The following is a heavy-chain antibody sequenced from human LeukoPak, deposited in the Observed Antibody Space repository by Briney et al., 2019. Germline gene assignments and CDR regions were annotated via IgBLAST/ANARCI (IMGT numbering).Heavy chain of an antibody. CDR1: GFIFSNYG. CDR3: AREPGRSGYYDY. D-gene: IGHD3-22*01. V-gene: IGHV3-30*02. CDR2: IWYDGNEK. J-gene: IGHJ4*02. Sequence: GSLRLSCAASGFIFSNYGMHWVRQAPGKGLEWVAFIWYDGNEKYYADSVKGRFTISRDNSKNTLYLQMNSLRPEDTAVYYCAREPGRSGYYDYWGQGTLVTVSS.